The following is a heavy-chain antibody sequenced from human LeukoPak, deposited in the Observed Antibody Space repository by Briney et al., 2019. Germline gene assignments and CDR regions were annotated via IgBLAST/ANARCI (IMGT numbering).Heavy chain of an antibody. D-gene: IGHD7-27*01. CDR2: IRQDGSDK. CDR3: ARDWHWGSDY. J-gene: IGHJ4*02. Sequence: GGSLRLSCAAYGFTFTRYWMSWVRQAPGKGLEWVANIRQDGSDKNCVDSVKGRFTISRDNAKNSLYLQMNNLRVEDTAVYYCARDWHWGSDYWGQGTLVTVSS. V-gene: IGHV3-7*05. CDR1: GFTFTRYW.